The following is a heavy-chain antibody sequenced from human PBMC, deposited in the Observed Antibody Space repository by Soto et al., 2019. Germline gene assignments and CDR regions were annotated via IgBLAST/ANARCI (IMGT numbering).Heavy chain of an antibody. Sequence: VGSLRLSCAASGFTFSSYSMNWVRQAPGKGLEWVSSISSSSSYIYYADSVKGRFTISRDNAKNSLYLQMNSLRAEDTAVYYCARGRGIAARPGPPRYYYGMDVWGQGTTVTVSS. J-gene: IGHJ6*02. CDR3: ARGRGIAARPGPPRYYYGMDV. CDR1: GFTFSSYS. V-gene: IGHV3-21*01. CDR2: ISSSSSYI. D-gene: IGHD6-6*01.